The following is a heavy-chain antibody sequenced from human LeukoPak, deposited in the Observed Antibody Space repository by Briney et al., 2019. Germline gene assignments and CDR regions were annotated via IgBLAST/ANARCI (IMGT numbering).Heavy chain of an antibody. CDR3: ARGETSIYYYYMDV. D-gene: IGHD2/OR15-2a*01. V-gene: IGHV1-18*01. CDR1: GYTFSSYG. Sequence: GASVKVSCKATGYTFSSYGINWLRQAPGQGPEWMGRSSVNNVNKNYVEKFQGRVTMTTDTSTSTAYMELRSLRPDDTAVYYCARGETSIYYYYMDVWGKGTTVTVSS. CDR2: SSVNNVNK. J-gene: IGHJ6*03.